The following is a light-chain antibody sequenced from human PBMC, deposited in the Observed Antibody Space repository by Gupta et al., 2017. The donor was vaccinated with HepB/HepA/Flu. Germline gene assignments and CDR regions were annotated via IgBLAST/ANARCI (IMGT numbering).Light chain of an antibody. CDR1: SSDVGGHNY. CDR3: ISYTSSVTWV. Sequence: QSALTQPASVSGSPGQSITISCPGTSSDVGGHNYVSWYQQHPGKAPKLMIYDVSNRPSGVSNRFSGSKSGSTASLTISGLQAEDEADYYCISYTSSVTWVFGGGTKLTVL. J-gene: IGLJ3*02. V-gene: IGLV2-14*03. CDR2: DVS.